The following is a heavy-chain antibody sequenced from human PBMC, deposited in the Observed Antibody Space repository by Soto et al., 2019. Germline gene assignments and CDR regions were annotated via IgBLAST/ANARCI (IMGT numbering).Heavy chain of an antibody. V-gene: IGHV4-30-4*08. D-gene: IGHD2-21*02. CDR2: ISFRGST. CDR3: ARVVTAVDDFDV. CDR1: GRPIGRGSYY. Sequence: CSVSGRPIGRGSYYWNWIRQPPEKGLEWIGNISFRGSTHDKPSLGSRLSMSVDTSRNQFSLRLTSVTAADTAVYYCARVVTAVDDFDVWGQGTMVAVSS. J-gene: IGHJ3*01.